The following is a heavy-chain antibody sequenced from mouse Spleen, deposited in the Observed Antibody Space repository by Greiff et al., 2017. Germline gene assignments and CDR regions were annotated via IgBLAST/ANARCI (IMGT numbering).Heavy chain of an antibody. V-gene: IGHV1-69*02. Sequence: QVQLKQPGAELVKPGASVKLSCKASGYTFTSYWMHWVKQRPGQGLEWIGEIDPSDSYTNYNQKFKGKATLTADKSSSTAYMQLSSLTSEDSAVYYCAREDYGAYWGQGTLVTVSA. CDR2: IDPSDSYT. CDR3: AREDYGAY. J-gene: IGHJ3*01. CDR1: GYTFTSYW. D-gene: IGHD1-1*02.